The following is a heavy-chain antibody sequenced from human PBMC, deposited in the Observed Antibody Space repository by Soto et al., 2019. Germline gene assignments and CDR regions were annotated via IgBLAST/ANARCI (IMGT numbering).Heavy chain of an antibody. V-gene: IGHV1-18*04. CDR2: ISAFTDYT. J-gene: IGHJ4*02. D-gene: IGHD3-16*02. CDR1: GYTFTEHG. Sequence: QIQLVQSGGEVKKPGASVKVSCKASGYTFTEHGISWVRQAPGQGLEWVGWISAFTDYTDYAQKFRGRVTLTTDKSTSTAYMELRSLTSDDTAVYYCAKDHPRLTQQIVDVYWGQGTLVTVSS. CDR3: AKDHPRLTQQIVDVY.